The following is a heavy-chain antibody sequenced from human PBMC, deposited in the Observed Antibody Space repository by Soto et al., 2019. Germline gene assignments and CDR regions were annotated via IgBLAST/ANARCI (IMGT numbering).Heavy chain of an antibody. CDR1: GGSISSGDYY. V-gene: IGHV4-30-4*01. J-gene: IGHJ4*02. CDR3: ARDRVSYGSYGSSGSGYDY. Sequence: SETLSLTCTVSGGSISSGDYYWSWIRQPPGKGLEWIGYIYYSGSTYYNPSLKSRVTISVDTFKNQFSLKLSSVTAADTAVYYCARDRVSYGSYGSSGSGYDYWGQGTLVTVSS. CDR2: IYYSGST. D-gene: IGHD3-22*01.